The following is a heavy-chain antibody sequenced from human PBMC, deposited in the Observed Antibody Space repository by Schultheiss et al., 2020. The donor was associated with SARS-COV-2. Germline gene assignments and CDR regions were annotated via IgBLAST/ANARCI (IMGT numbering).Heavy chain of an antibody. CDR1: GGSFSGYY. V-gene: IGHV4-59*12. D-gene: IGHD3-22*01. Sequence: SQTLSLTCAVYGGSFSGYYWSWIRQPPGKGLEWIGYIYYSGSTNYNPSLKSRVTISVDTSKSQFSLKLSSVTAADTAVYYCARAIGSSGYRWFDPWGQGTLVTVSS. CDR3: ARAIGSSGYRWFDP. CDR2: IYYSGST. J-gene: IGHJ5*02.